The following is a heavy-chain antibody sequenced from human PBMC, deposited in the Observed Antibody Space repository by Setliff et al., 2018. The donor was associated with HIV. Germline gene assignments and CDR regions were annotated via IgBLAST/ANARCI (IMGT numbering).Heavy chain of an antibody. CDR3: ARDLNDRWLQQYWYFDL. J-gene: IGHJ2*01. CDR1: GGTLNNYA. V-gene: IGHV1-69*05. CDR2: IIPIFETT. D-gene: IGHD5-12*01. Sequence: SVKVSCKASGGTLNNYAINWVRQAPGQGLEWMGGIIPIFETTSYAQKFQDRVTITTDESRTTVYMELRSLRSEDTALYSCARDLNDRWLQQYWYFDLWGRGTLVTVSS.